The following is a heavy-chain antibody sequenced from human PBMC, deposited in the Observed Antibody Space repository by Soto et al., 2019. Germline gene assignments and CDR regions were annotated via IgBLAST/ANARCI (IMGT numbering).Heavy chain of an antibody. CDR3: ARGRRITMVRGVTAPPPLNDY. V-gene: IGHV1-3*01. Sequence: ASVKVSGKAAGYTCTSYAMHWVRQAPGQRLEWMGWINAGNGNTKYSQKFQGRVTITRDTSASTAYMELSSLRSEDTAVYYCARGRRITMVRGVTAPPPLNDYWGQGTLVTVSS. CDR2: INAGNGNT. J-gene: IGHJ4*02. CDR1: GYTCTSYA. D-gene: IGHD3-10*01.